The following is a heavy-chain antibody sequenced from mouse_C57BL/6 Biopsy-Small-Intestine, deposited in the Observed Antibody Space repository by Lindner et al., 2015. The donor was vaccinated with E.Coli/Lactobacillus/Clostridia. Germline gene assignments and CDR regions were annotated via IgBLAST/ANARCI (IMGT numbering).Heavy chain of an antibody. CDR3: ARKGYSNFLFDY. CDR1: GYTFTSYG. D-gene: IGHD2-5*01. CDR2: IYPRSGNT. J-gene: IGHJ2*01. V-gene: IGHV1-81*01. Sequence: VQLQESGAELARPGASVKLSCKASGYTFTSYGVSWVKERIGQGLEWIGEIYPRSGNTYYNERFRGKATLTAGKSSSTAYMELHSLTSEDSAVYFCARKGYSNFLFDYWGQGTTLTVSS.